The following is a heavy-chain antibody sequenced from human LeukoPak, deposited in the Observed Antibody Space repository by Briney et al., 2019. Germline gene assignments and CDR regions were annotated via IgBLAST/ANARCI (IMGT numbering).Heavy chain of an antibody. D-gene: IGHD3-22*01. V-gene: IGHV4-34*01. CDR1: GGSFSGYY. Sequence: SETLSLTCAVYGGSFSGYYWSWIRQPPGKGLEWIGEINHSGSTNYNPSLKSRVTISVDTSKNQFSLKLSSVTAADTAVYYCASGIAVVPYYYYYGMDVWGQGTTVTVSS. CDR2: INHSGST. CDR3: ASGIAVVPYYYYYGMDV. J-gene: IGHJ6*02.